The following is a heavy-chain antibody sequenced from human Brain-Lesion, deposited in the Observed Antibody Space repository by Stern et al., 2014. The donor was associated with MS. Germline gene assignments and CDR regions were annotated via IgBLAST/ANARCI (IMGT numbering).Heavy chain of an antibody. CDR3: ARDQRGITIFGVVTDYYYLGMDV. J-gene: IGHJ6*02. CDR2: LNTNAGGT. CDR1: GYIFTGYY. V-gene: IGHV1-2*02. D-gene: IGHD3-3*01. Sequence: VQLVESGAEGKKPGASVKVSCKTSGYIFTGYYIHWVPQAPGQGLEWMAWLNTNAGGTKDTQKFQGRDTWSRETSISTAYVELSSLTSDDTAVYYCARDQRGITIFGVVTDYYYLGMDVWGQGTTVTVSS.